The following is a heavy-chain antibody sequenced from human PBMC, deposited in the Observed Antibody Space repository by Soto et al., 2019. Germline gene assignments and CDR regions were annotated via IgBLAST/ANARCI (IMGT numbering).Heavy chain of an antibody. CDR2: VWYDGSSK. CDR3: AREIDSTYGGMDV. J-gene: IGHJ6*02. V-gene: IGHV3-33*01. D-gene: IGHD3-10*01. Sequence: GGSLRLSCEASGFTFSNFGMNWVRQAPGKGLEWVARVWYDGSSKYYVDSVKGRFTISRDNSKETLYLQMNSLRAEDTGVYYCAREIDSTYGGMDVWGQGTSVTVSS. CDR1: GFTFSNFG.